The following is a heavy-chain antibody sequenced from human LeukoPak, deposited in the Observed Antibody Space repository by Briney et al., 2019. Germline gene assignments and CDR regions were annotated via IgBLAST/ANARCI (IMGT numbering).Heavy chain of an antibody. CDR1: GFTFSSYE. D-gene: IGHD2-15*01. Sequence: PGGSLRLSCAASGFTFSSYEMNWVRQAPGKGLEWVSYISSSGSTIYYADSVKGRLTISRDNAKNSLYLQMNSLRAEDTAVYYCARASATRRWLDYWGQGTLVTVSS. CDR2: ISSSGSTI. J-gene: IGHJ4*02. V-gene: IGHV3-48*03. CDR3: ARASATRRWLDY.